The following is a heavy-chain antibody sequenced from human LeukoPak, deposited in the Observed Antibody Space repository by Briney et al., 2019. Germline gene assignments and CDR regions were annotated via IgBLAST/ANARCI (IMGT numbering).Heavy chain of an antibody. CDR2: IYSGGST. D-gene: IGHD6-13*01. CDR3: ARYSSSWYSPFDY. V-gene: IGHV3-53*01. J-gene: IGHJ4*02. Sequence: GGSLRLSCAASGLTVSSYYMSWVRQAPGKGLEWVSVIYSGGSTYYADSVKGRLTISRDNSKNTLYLQMNSLRAEDTAVYYCARYSSSWYSPFDYWGQGTLVTVSS. CDR1: GLTVSSYY.